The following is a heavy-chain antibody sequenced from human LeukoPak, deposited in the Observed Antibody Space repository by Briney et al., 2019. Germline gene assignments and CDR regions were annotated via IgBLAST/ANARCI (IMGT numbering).Heavy chain of an antibody. V-gene: IGHV1-2*02. CDR3: AGLPRYNWNEPLDY. D-gene: IGHD1-20*01. J-gene: IGHJ4*02. Sequence: ASVKVSCKASGYTFTDNYMHWVRQVPGQGLEWMGWINPNGGGTKYAQKFQGRVTMTRDTSINTAYMELSRLTYDDTAVYYCAGLPRYNWNEPLDYWGQGTLVTVSS. CDR1: GYTFTDNY. CDR2: INPNGGGT.